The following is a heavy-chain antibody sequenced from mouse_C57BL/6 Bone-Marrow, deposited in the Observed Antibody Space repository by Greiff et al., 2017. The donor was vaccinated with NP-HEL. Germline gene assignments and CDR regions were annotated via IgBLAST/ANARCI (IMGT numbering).Heavy chain of an antibody. CDR2: ISSGSSTI. V-gene: IGHV5-17*01. J-gene: IGHJ3*01. CDR1: GFTFSDYG. CDR3: ARPTAQASFAY. D-gene: IGHD3-2*02. Sequence: EVKLMESGGGLVKPGGSLKLSCAASGFTFSDYGMHWVRQAPEKGLEWVAYISSGSSTIYYADTVKGRFTISRDNAKNTLFLQMTSLRSEDTAMYYCARPTAQASFAYWGQGTLVTVSA.